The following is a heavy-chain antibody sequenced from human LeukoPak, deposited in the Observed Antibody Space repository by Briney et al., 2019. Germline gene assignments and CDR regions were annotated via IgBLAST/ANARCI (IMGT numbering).Heavy chain of an antibody. D-gene: IGHD2-21*02. CDR1: GFXFSSYV. CDR3: ARGVMTVDY. Sequence: GGSLRLSCAASGFXFSSYVISWVRQAPGKGLEWVSGISGSGGTTFYADSVKGRFTISRDNSKNTLYLQMNSLGAEDTAVYYCARGVMTVDYWGQGTLVTVSS. V-gene: IGHV3-23*01. CDR2: ISGSGGTT. J-gene: IGHJ4*02.